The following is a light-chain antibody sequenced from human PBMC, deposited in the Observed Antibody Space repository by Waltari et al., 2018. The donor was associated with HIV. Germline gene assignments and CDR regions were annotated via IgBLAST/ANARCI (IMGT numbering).Light chain of an antibody. J-gene: IGKJ1*01. V-gene: IGKV1-8*01. Sequence: AIRMNLSPSSSSASTGDRVIITFRANQNISSYLAWYQERPGKAPKLLMYYTSTLQGGVPSRFSGSGSGTDFNLTISCLQSEDFATYYCQQYYNYPPTFGQGTKVEI. CDR2: YTS. CDR1: QNISSY. CDR3: QQYYNYPPT.